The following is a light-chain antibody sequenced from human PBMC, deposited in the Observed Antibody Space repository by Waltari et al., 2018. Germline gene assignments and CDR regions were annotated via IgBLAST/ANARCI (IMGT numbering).Light chain of an antibody. V-gene: IGLV1-40*01. Sequence: QSVLTQPPSVSGAPGQRVTISCTGSSSHIGAGYDVHWYQQLPGTAPKLLIYGNSNRPSGVPDRFSGSKSGTSASLTITGLQAEDEADYYCQSFDSSLSASGVFGGGTKLTVL. J-gene: IGLJ3*02. CDR1: SSHIGAGYD. CDR3: QSFDSSLSASGV. CDR2: GNS.